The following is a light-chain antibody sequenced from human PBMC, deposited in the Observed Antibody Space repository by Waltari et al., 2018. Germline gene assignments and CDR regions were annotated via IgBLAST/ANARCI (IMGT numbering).Light chain of an antibody. CDR1: QSVSSY. Sequence: ELVLTQSPATLSLSPGERATLSCRASQSVSSYLAWYQQKPGQAPRLLIYDASNQATGIPARFSGSGSGTDFTLTISSLEPEDFAVYYCQQRSNWLTFGGGTKVEIK. CDR2: DAS. CDR3: QQRSNWLT. V-gene: IGKV3-11*01. J-gene: IGKJ4*01.